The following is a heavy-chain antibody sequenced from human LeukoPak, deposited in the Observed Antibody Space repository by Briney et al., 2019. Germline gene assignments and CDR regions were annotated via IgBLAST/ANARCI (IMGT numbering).Heavy chain of an antibody. CDR2: LSWNGGSI. CDR1: GFTFTIYA. Sequence: TGGSLRLSCAASGFTFTIYAMTWVRQAPGKGLEWVSGLSWNGGSIGYADSVKGRFTISRDNAKNSLYLQMNSLRADDMALYYCAKGKGATLVYYMDVWGKGTTVTVSS. J-gene: IGHJ6*03. CDR3: AKGKGATLVYYMDV. D-gene: IGHD1-26*01. V-gene: IGHV3-9*03.